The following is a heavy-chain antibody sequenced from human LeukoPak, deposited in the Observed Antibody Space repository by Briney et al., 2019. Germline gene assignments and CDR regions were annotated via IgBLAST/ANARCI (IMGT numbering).Heavy chain of an antibody. Sequence: ASVKVYCKASGYTFTSYDINWVRQATGQGLEWMGWMNPNSGNTGYAQKFQGRVTMTRNTSISTAYMELSSLRSEDTAVYYCARDWGIAARQGGFDPWGQGTLVTVSS. CDR2: MNPNSGNT. J-gene: IGHJ5*02. CDR1: GYTFTSYD. V-gene: IGHV1-8*01. D-gene: IGHD6-6*01. CDR3: ARDWGIAARQGGFDP.